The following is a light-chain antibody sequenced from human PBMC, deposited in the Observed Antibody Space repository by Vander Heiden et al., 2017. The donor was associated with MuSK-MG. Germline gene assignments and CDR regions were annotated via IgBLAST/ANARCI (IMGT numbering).Light chain of an antibody. CDR2: GKN. J-gene: IGLJ3*02. CDR3: NSRDSSGNHLV. V-gene: IGLV3-19*01. Sequence: SSELTQAPAVSVALGQTVRITCQGDSLRSYYASWYQQKPGQALVLVIYGKNNRPSGIPDRFSGSSSGNTASLTITGAQAEDEADYYCNSRDSSGNHLVFGGGTKLTVL. CDR1: SLRSYY.